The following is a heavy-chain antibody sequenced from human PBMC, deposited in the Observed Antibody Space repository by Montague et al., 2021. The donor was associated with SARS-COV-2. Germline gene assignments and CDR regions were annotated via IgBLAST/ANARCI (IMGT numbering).Heavy chain of an antibody. V-gene: IGHV3-7*01. CDR2: IKQDGNEI. CDR1: GFAFSKYC. J-gene: IGHJ4*02. D-gene: IGHD5-24*01. Sequence: SLRLSCAASGFAFSKYCMSWVRQAPGKGLECVANIKQDGNEIYYVDSVKGRFTASRDNAKNFLYLQMSDLRAEDTAVYYCARGYNYNGRLDSWGQGVLVTVSS. CDR3: ARGYNYNGRLDS.